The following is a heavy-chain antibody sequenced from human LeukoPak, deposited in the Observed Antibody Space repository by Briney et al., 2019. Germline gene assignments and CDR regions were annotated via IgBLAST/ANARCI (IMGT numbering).Heavy chain of an antibody. CDR2: INPNSGGT. CDR3: ARIQRGTYGSGWPDY. J-gene: IGHJ4*02. V-gene: IGHV1-2*02. Sequence: ASVKVSCKASGYTFTGYYMHWVRQAPGQGLEWMGWINPNSGGTNYAQKFQGRVTMTRDTSISTAYMELRRLRYDDTAVYYCARIQRGTYGSGWPDYWGQGTLVTVSS. D-gene: IGHD6-19*01. CDR1: GYTFTGYY.